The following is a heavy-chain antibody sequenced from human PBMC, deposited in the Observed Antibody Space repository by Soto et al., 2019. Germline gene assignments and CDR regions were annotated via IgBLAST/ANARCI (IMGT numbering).Heavy chain of an antibody. J-gene: IGHJ4*02. CDR1: GGSISSYY. CDR2: IYYSGST. D-gene: IGHD3-9*01. Sequence: SETLSLTCTVSGGSISSYYWSWIRQPPGKGLEWIGYIYYSGSTNYNPSLKSRVTISVDTSKNQFSLKLSSVTAADTAVYYCARTGSRSYYDILTGYGYYFDYCGQGTLVTVSS. V-gene: IGHV4-59*01. CDR3: ARTGSRSYYDILTGYGYYFDY.